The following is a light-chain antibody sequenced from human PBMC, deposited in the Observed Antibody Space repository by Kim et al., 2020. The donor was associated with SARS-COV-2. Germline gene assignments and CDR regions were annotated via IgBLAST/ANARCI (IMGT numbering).Light chain of an antibody. CDR1: QDIGSA. CDR2: IAS. V-gene: IGKV1-17*01. CDR3: LQHDSYPQT. Sequence: DIQITQSPSSLSASVGDRVTITCRASQDIGSALGWYQQKPGKAPKRLIYIASSLQSGVPSRFSGSGSGTEFTLIISSLQPEDFATYYCLQHDSYPQTFGQGTKVDIK. J-gene: IGKJ1*01.